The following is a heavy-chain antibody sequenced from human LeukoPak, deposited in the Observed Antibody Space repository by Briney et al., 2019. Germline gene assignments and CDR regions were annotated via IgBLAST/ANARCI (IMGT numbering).Heavy chain of an antibody. J-gene: IGHJ4*02. Sequence: GGSPRLSCAASGFTFSSYGMHWVRQAPGKGLEWVAFIRYDGSNKWYAESVKGRFTIYRDNSKNTLYLQMNSLRPEDTAVYYCAKEKYSSSWLIDYWGQGTLVTVSS. D-gene: IGHD6-13*01. CDR3: AKEKYSSSWLIDY. CDR1: GFTFSSYG. V-gene: IGHV3-30*02. CDR2: IRYDGSNK.